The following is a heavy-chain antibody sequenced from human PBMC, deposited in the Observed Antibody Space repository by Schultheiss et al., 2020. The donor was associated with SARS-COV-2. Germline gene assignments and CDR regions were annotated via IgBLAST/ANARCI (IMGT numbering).Heavy chain of an antibody. D-gene: IGHD3-22*01. CDR2: IYYSGST. CDR1: GGSISSGDYY. Sequence: SETLSLTCTVSGGSISSGDYYWSWIRQPPGKGLEWIGYIYYSGSTYYNPSLKSRISISVDTSKNQFSLKLSSVTAADTAVYYCARDPYYCDNSGYYMDVWGKGTTVTVSS. J-gene: IGHJ6*03. V-gene: IGHV4-30-4*08. CDR3: ARDPYYCDNSGYYMDV.